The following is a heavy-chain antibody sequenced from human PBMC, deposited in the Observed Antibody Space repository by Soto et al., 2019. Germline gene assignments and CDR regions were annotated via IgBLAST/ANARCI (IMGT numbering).Heavy chain of an antibody. CDR2: INPNSGGT. D-gene: IGHD2-2*01. Sequence: QVQLVQSGAEVKKPGASVKVSCRASGYTFTGYYMHWVRQAPGQGLEWMGWINPNSGGTNYAQNLQGWVTMTRDTSISSAYMELTRLSSDDTAVYYCARTHCSSTRCYVGSWDYWGQGTLVTVSS. CDR3: ARTHCSSTRCYVGSWDY. CDR1: GYTFTGYY. J-gene: IGHJ4*02. V-gene: IGHV1-2*04.